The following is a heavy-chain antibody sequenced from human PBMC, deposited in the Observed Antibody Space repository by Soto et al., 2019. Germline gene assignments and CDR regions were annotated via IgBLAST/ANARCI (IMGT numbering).Heavy chain of an antibody. CDR1: GFTFSSYS. V-gene: IGHV3-21*01. CDR3: ARHLRDSSGYWYYCDY. Sequence: EVQLVESGGGLGKPGGSLRLSCAASGFTFSSYSMNWVRQAPGNGLEWVSSISSSSSYIYYADSVKGRFTISRDNAKNSLYLQMNSLRDADTSVYYCARHLRDSSGYWYYCDYWGQGTLVTVSS. CDR2: ISSSSSYI. J-gene: IGHJ4*02. D-gene: IGHD3-22*01.